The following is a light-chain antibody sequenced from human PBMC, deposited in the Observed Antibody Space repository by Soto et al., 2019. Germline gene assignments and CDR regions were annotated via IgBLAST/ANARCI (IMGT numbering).Light chain of an antibody. V-gene: IGKV3-20*01. CDR1: QSVSSSY. Sequence: EIVLTQSPGTLSLSPGERATLSCRASQSVSSSYLAWFQQKPGQAPRLLIQGAPSRVTGIPDRFSGSGSGTDFTLTISRLEPEDFAVYYCQQCGSSPPWTFGQGTKVEIK. CDR2: GAP. CDR3: QQCGSSPPWT. J-gene: IGKJ1*01.